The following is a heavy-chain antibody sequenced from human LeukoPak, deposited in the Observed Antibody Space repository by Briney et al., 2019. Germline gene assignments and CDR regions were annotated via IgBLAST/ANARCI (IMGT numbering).Heavy chain of an antibody. CDR3: ASDQGDSSSWSQIDY. J-gene: IGHJ4*02. CDR1: GGSISSGSYY. CDR2: VYYSGST. Sequence: SETLSLTCTVSGGSISSGSYYWGWIRQSPGKGLEWIGNVYYSGSTYYNPSLKSRVTISVDTSKNQFSLKLSSVTAADTAVYYCASDQGDSSSWSQIDYWGQGTLVTVSS. V-gene: IGHV4-39*07. D-gene: IGHD6-13*01.